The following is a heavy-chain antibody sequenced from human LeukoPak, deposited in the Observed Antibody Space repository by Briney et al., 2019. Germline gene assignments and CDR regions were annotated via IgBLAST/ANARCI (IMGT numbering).Heavy chain of an antibody. CDR1: SYSFTSYG. Sequence: ASVKVSCKASSYSFTSYGISWVRQAPGQGLEWMGWISAYNGNTNYAQKLQGRVTMTTDTSTSTAYMELRSLRSDDTAVYYCARAQDYDFWSGYSGRYFDYWGQGTLVTVSS. CDR2: ISAYNGNT. J-gene: IGHJ4*02. CDR3: ARAQDYDFWSGYSGRYFDY. D-gene: IGHD3-3*01. V-gene: IGHV1-18*01.